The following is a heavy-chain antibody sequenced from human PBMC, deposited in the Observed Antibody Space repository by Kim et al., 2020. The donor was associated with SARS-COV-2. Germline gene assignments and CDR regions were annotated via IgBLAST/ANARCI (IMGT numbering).Heavy chain of an antibody. CDR1: GFTFSSYA. D-gene: IGHD1-1*01. CDR2: MSGDGATT. V-gene: IGHV3-23*01. J-gene: IGHJ4*02. CDR3: AKRADAYNPGYSFDC. Sequence: GGSLRLSCAASGFTFSSYAMSWVRQAPGKGLEWVSSMSGDGATTFYADSVKGRFTISRDNSKNTLYLQMNSLGAEDTAVFYCAKRADAYNPGYSFDCWGQGTLVTVSS.